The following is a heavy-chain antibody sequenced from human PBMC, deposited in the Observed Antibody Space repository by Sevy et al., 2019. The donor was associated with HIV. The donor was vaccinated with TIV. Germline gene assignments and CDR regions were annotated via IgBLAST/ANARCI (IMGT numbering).Heavy chain of an antibody. Sequence: GGSLRLSCGASGFTFSSYWMSWVRQAPGKGLEWVANIKQDGSEKYYVDSVKGRFTISRDNAKNSLYLQMNSLRAEDTAVYYCAGAAGYCSSSSCYSYGMDVWGQGTTVTVSS. CDR3: AGAAGYCSSSSCYSYGMDV. D-gene: IGHD2-15*01. J-gene: IGHJ6*02. CDR2: IKQDGSEK. V-gene: IGHV3-7*03. CDR1: GFTFSSYW.